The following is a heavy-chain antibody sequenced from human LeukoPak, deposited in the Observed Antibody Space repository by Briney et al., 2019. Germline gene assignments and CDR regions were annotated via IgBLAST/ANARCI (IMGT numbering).Heavy chain of an antibody. CDR3: ARAPGRGRAFFDY. CDR1: GGSFSGYY. V-gene: IGHV4-34*01. D-gene: IGHD1-26*01. J-gene: IGHJ4*02. Sequence: PSETLSLTCAVYGGSFSGYYWSWIRQPPGKGLEWIGEINHSGSTNYNPSRKSRVTISVDTSKNQFSLKLSSVTAADTAVYYCARAPGRGRAFFDYWGQGTLVTVSS. CDR2: INHSGST.